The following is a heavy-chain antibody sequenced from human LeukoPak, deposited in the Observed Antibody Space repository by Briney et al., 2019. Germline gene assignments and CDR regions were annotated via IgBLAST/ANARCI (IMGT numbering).Heavy chain of an antibody. Sequence: ASVKVSCKASGYTFTSYAMHWVRQAPGKRLGWMGWINAGNGNTKYSQKFQGRVTITRDTSASTANMELSSLRSEDTAVYYCAGKRKPDYYGMDVWGKGTTVTVSS. J-gene: IGHJ6*04. CDR2: INAGNGNT. CDR3: AGKRKPDYYGMDV. D-gene: IGHD4-23*01. V-gene: IGHV1-3*01. CDR1: GYTFTSYA.